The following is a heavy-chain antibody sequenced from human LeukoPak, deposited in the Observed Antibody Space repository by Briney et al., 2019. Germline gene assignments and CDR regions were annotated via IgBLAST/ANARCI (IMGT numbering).Heavy chain of an antibody. CDR3: AKDNSYGLFDY. D-gene: IGHD5-18*01. CDR2: INTDGSST. J-gene: IGHJ4*02. Sequence: GGSLRLSCAASGFTFSTYNMNWVRQAPGKGLVWVSRINTDGSSTSYVDSVKGRFTISRDNAKNTLFLQMNSLRAEDTAVYYCAKDNSYGLFDYWGQGTLVTVSS. CDR1: GFTFSTYN. V-gene: IGHV3-74*01.